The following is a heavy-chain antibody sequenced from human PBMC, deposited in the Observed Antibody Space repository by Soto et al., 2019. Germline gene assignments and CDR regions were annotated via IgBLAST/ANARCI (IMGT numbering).Heavy chain of an antibody. V-gene: IGHV1-18*04. J-gene: IGHJ4*02. Sequence: ASVQVSCKASGYTFTGSGIRWVRQAPGQELELMGWISAYNGNTNYAQKLQGRVTMTTDTSTSTAYMELRSLRSDVTAVYYCARAREDSSGFDHWGQGALVTVSS. CDR1: GYTFTGSG. CDR2: ISAYNGNT. CDR3: ARAREDSSGFDH. D-gene: IGHD3-22*01.